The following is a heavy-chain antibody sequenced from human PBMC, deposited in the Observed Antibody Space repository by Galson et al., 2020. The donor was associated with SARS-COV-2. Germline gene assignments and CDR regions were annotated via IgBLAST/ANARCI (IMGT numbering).Heavy chain of an antibody. J-gene: IGHJ3*02. CDR2: IYSGGST. V-gene: IGHV3-53*01. CDR3: ARSPITGTTDAFDI. D-gene: IGHD1-20*01. Sequence: GGSLRLSCAASGFTVSSNYMSWVRQAPGKGLEWVSVIYSGGSTYYADSVKGRFTISRDNSKNTLYLQMNSLRAEDTAVYYCARSPITGTTDAFDIWGQGTMLTVSS. CDR1: GFTVSSNY.